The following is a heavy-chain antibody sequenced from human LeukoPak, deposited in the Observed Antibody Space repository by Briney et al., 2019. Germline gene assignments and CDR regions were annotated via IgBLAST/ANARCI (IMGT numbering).Heavy chain of an antibody. CDR2: IYYSGST. Sequence: SETLSLTCTVSGGSISSYHWSWIRQPPGKGLEWIGYIYYSGSTNYNPSLKSRVTISVDTSKNQFSLKLSSVTAADTAVYYCARGERDGSGSYYYYYYYMDVWGKGTTVTISS. V-gene: IGHV4-59*01. J-gene: IGHJ6*03. D-gene: IGHD3-10*01. CDR1: GGSISSYH. CDR3: ARGERDGSGSYYYYYYYMDV.